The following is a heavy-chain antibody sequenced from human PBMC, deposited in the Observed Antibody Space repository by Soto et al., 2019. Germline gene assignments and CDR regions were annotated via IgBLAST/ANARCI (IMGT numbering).Heavy chain of an antibody. CDR1: GFTFSSYN. CDR2: ISSSSSTI. CDR3: VRGVRGDLNWFDP. D-gene: IGHD7-27*01. J-gene: IGHJ5*02. V-gene: IGHV3-48*02. Sequence: EVQLVESGGGLVQSGGSLRLSCAASGFTFSSYNINWVRQAPGKGLEWVSYISSSSSTIFYADPVKGRFTIFRDNANNSLYLQMNSLRDEDTAVYYCVRGVRGDLNWFDPWGQGALVVVSS.